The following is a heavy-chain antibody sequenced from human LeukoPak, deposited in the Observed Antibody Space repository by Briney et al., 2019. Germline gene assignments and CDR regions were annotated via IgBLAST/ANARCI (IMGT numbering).Heavy chain of an antibody. Sequence: SETLSLTCTVSGGSISSYYWSWIRQPPGKGLEWIGYIYYSGSTNYNPSLKSRVTISVDTSKNQLSLKLSSVTAADTAVYYCARLEAPYSGYEYYGMDVWGQGTTVTVSS. CDR3: ARLEAPYSGYEYYGMDV. CDR1: GGSISSYY. V-gene: IGHV4-59*08. CDR2: IYYSGST. D-gene: IGHD1-26*01. J-gene: IGHJ6*02.